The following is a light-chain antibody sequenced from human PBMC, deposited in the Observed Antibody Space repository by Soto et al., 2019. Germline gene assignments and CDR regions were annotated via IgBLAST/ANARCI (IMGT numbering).Light chain of an antibody. CDR2: NSY. CDR1: SSNIGSKT. J-gene: IGLJ1*01. V-gene: IGLV1-44*01. Sequence: QSVLTQPPSASGTPGQRVTISCSGSSSNIGSKTVNWYQQLLGTVPKLLIYNSYQRPSGVPDRFSGSKSGTSASLAISGLQSEDEADYYCAAWDASLNGYVFGAGTKLTVL. CDR3: AAWDASLNGYV.